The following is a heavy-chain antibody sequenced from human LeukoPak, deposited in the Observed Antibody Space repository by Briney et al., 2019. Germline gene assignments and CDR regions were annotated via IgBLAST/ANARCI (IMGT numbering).Heavy chain of an antibody. V-gene: IGHV4-59*01. CDR3: ARGEWFDP. CDR1: GGSISGCY. CDR2: IYYSGST. Sequence: SETLSLTCTVSGGSISGCYWSWIRQPPGKGLEWIGYIYYSGSTNYNPSLKSRVTISVDTSKNQFSLKLSSVTAADTAVYYCARGEWFDPWGQGTLVTVSS. J-gene: IGHJ5*02. D-gene: IGHD1-26*01.